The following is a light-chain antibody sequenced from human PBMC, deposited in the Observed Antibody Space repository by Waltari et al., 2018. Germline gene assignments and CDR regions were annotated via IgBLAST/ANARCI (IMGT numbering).Light chain of an antibody. CDR3: QQYNDYSKT. Sequence: DIQMTQSPSTLSASVGDRVTITCRASQSVNIWLAWYQQKPGKAPNLLIYKASTLQSEVPSRFSGSGSGTEFTLTINSLQPDDFATYYCQQYNDYSKTFGQGTKVEIK. V-gene: IGKV1-5*03. CDR1: QSVNIW. CDR2: KAS. J-gene: IGKJ1*01.